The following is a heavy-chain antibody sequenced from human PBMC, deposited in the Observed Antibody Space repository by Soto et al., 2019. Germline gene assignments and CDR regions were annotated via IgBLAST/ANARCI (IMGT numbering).Heavy chain of an antibody. CDR3: ARGLNGYLHYFDY. CDR1: GYTFTSYA. J-gene: IGHJ4*02. Sequence: ASVKVSCKASGYTFTSYAMHWVRQAPGQRLQWMGWINAGNGNTKYSQKFQGRVTITRDTSASTAHMELSSLRSEDTAVYYCARGLNGYLHYFDYWGQGTPVT. D-gene: IGHD5-18*01. CDR2: INAGNGNT. V-gene: IGHV1-3*01.